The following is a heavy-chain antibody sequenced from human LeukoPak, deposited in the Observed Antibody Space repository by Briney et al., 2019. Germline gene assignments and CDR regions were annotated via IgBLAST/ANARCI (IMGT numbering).Heavy chain of an antibody. J-gene: IGHJ4*02. CDR1: GFTFSSYP. V-gene: IGHV3-64*01. Sequence: GGSLRLSCAASGFTFSSYPMHWVRQAPGKGLEYVSGISSNGDSTYYANSVKGRFTISRDNSKNTLYLQMGSLRAEDMAVYYCAREYCYEELDYWGQGTLVTVSS. D-gene: IGHD3-22*01. CDR2: ISSNGDST. CDR3: AREYCYEELDY.